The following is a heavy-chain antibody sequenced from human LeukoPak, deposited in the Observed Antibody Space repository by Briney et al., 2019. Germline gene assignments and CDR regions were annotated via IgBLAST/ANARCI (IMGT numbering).Heavy chain of an antibody. D-gene: IGHD3-22*01. J-gene: IGHJ4*02. CDR1: GFTISSYA. CDR3: AKDSSYDSSGYDYRSLGGFDY. V-gene: IGHV3-23*01. Sequence: QLWGALRLSCAASGFTISSYAMSWVRQAAGKGQEWVSAISGSGGSTYFADSVKGRFTISRDNSKNTLYLQMNSLRAEDTAVYYCAKDSSYDSSGYDYRSLGGFDYWGQGTLVTVSS. CDR2: ISGSGGST.